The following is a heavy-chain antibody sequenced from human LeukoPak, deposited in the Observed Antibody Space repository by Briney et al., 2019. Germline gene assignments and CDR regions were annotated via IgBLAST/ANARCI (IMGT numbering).Heavy chain of an antibody. J-gene: IGHJ4*02. CDR1: GGSISSYY. Sequence: PSETLSLTCTVSGGSISSYYWSWIRQPPGKGLEWIGYIYYSGSTNYNPSLKSRVTISVDTSKNQFSLKLSSVTAADTAVYYCARSRDDYYPNFDYWGQGTLVTVSS. D-gene: IGHD5-24*01. CDR2: IYYSGST. CDR3: ARSRDDYYPNFDY. V-gene: IGHV4-59*08.